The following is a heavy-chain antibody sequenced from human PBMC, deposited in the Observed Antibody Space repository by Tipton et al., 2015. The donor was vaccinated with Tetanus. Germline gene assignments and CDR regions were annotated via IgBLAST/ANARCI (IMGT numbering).Heavy chain of an antibody. Sequence: GLVKPSETLSLTCSVSGASMNNYYWSWIRQAAGEGLEWIGHIFPSGITKFNPSLSSRVSMSVDTSKNQFSLKLNSVTAADTAVYYCARGTWFGPGPKFYFDSWGQGTLVAVSS. V-gene: IGHV4-4*07. J-gene: IGHJ4*02. CDR2: IFPSGIT. CDR1: GASMNNYY. CDR3: ARGTWFGPGPKFYFDS. D-gene: IGHD3-10*01.